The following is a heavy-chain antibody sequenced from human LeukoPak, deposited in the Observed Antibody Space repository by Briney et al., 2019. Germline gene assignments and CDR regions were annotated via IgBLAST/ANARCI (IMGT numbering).Heavy chain of an antibody. V-gene: IGHV4-4*02. CDR1: GGSVTSTNW. CDR3: AREGGFYRPLDY. Sequence: PSETLSLICDVSGGSVTSTNWWTWVRQPPGKGLEWIGEVHLDGRANYNPSIKSRLIMSVDLPENHISLKLTSMTAADTAVYYCAREGGFYRPLDYSGQGTLVTVSS. J-gene: IGHJ4*02. CDR2: VHLDGRA. D-gene: IGHD3-3*01.